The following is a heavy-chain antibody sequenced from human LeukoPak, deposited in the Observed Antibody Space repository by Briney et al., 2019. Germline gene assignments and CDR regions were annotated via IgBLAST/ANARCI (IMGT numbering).Heavy chain of an antibody. CDR2: INAGNGNT. J-gene: IGHJ5*02. Sequence: ASVKVSCKASGYTFTSYAMHWVRQAPGQRLEWMGWINAGNGNTKYSQKFQGRVTITRDTSASTAYIELSSLRSEDTAVYYCARDGGGPYDILPGYHVEDWFDPWGQGTLVTVSS. D-gene: IGHD3-9*01. V-gene: IGHV1-3*01. CDR3: ARDGGGPYDILPGYHVEDWFDP. CDR1: GYTFTSYA.